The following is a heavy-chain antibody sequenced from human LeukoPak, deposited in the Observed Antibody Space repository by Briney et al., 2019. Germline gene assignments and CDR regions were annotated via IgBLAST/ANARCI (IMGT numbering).Heavy chain of an antibody. Sequence: SETLSLTCTVSGGSISSSSYYWGWIRQPPGKGLEWIGSIYYSGSTYYNPSLKSRVTISVDTSKNQFSLKLSSVTAADTAVYYCARGPVVYDFWSGYYKGWFDPWGQGTLVTVSS. CDR2: IYYSGST. CDR3: ARGPVVYDFWSGYYKGWFDP. D-gene: IGHD3-3*01. V-gene: IGHV4-39*07. J-gene: IGHJ5*02. CDR1: GGSISSSSYY.